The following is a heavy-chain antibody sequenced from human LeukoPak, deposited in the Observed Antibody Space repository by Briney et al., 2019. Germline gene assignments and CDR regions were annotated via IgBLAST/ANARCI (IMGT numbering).Heavy chain of an antibody. V-gene: IGHV3-7*05. CDR1: GFTFAIHA. CDR3: VRDDYLGY. D-gene: IGHD3-16*01. CDR2: IKQDGSEK. J-gene: IGHJ4*02. Sequence: PGGSLRLSCAASGFTFAIHAMTWVRQAPGKGLEWVAIIKQDGSEKNYVDLVKGRFTISGDNAKNSVYLQMNSLRVEDTAVYYCVRDDYLGYWGQGRLVTVSS.